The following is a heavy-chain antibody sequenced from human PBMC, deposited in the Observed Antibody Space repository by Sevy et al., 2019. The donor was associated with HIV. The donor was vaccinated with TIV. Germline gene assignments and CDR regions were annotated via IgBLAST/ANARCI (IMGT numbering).Heavy chain of an antibody. J-gene: IGHJ3*01. Sequence: GGSLRLSCAASGFDFSTYDMHWVRQAPGKGLEWVAFISFDGSDKWYVDSVKGGFTISRENSKNTLYVKMNTLRDEDTAVYYCAKRERSYYDSSGNYDAFDVWGQGTSVTVSS. CDR2: ISFDGSDK. D-gene: IGHD3-22*01. CDR3: AKRERSYYDSSGNYDAFDV. V-gene: IGHV3-33*03. CDR1: GFDFSTYD.